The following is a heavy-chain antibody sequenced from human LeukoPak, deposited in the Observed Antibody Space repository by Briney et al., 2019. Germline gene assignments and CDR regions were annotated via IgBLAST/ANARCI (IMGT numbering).Heavy chain of an antibody. J-gene: IGHJ4*02. Sequence: GGSLRLSCETSDFAFSNYAMSWVRQAPGRGLEWVSGINYGDGVTYYADSVKGRFTISRDNAKNSLYLHLNSLRAEDTAVYYCARERYNWNYAFDYWGQGTLVTVSS. CDR1: DFAFSNYA. CDR3: ARERYNWNYAFDY. V-gene: IGHV3-21*01. CDR2: INYGDGVT. D-gene: IGHD1-7*01.